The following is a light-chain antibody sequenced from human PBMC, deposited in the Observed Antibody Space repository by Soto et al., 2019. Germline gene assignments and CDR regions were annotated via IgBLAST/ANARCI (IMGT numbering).Light chain of an antibody. CDR3: QQYYSYPAR. J-gene: IGKJ5*01. Sequence: AIRMTQSTSSFSASTGDRVTITCRASQGISSYLAWYQQKPGKAPKLLIYAASTLQSGVPSRFSGSGSGTDFTLTISCLQSEDFATYYCQQYYSYPARFGQGTRLEIK. CDR2: AAS. CDR1: QGISSY. V-gene: IGKV1-8*01.